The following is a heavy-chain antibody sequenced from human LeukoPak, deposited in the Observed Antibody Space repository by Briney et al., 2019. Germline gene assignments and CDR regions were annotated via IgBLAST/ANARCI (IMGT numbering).Heavy chain of an antibody. CDR3: ARHGGEYYDSSGYSLH. Sequence: SETLSLTCTVSGGSISSYYWSWIRQPPGKGLERIGYIYYSGSTNYNPSLKSRVTISVDTSKNQFSLKLSSVTAADTAVYYCARHGGEYYDSSGYSLHWGQGTLVTVSS. CDR2: IYYSGST. D-gene: IGHD3-22*01. CDR1: GGSISSYY. J-gene: IGHJ1*01. V-gene: IGHV4-59*08.